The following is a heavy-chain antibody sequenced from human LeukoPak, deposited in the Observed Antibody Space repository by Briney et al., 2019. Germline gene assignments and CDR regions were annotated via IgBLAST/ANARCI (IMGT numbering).Heavy chain of an antibody. Sequence: SETLSLTCTVSGGSISPYYWNWIRQPPGKGLEWIGYIYHSGGTNYNASLTSRVTISVDTSQNQFSLRLSSVTAADTAVYYCARRAAAVGTYYMDVWGKGTTVTVSS. J-gene: IGHJ6*03. CDR1: GGSISPYY. CDR3: ARRAAAVGTYYMDV. V-gene: IGHV4-59*01. D-gene: IGHD6-13*01. CDR2: IYHSGGT.